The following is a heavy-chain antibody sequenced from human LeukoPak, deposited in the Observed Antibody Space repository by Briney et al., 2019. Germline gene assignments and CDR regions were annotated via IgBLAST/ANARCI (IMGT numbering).Heavy chain of an antibody. V-gene: IGHV3-30-3*01. Sequence: GRSLRLSCAASGFTFSSYAMHWVRQAPGKGLEWVAVISYDGSNKYYAHSVKGRFTISRDNSKNTLYLQMNSLRAEDTAVYYCARTSYYYDSSGYAYWGQGNLVTVSS. D-gene: IGHD3-22*01. CDR3: ARTSYYYDSSGYAY. J-gene: IGHJ4*02. CDR1: GFTFSSYA. CDR2: ISYDGSNK.